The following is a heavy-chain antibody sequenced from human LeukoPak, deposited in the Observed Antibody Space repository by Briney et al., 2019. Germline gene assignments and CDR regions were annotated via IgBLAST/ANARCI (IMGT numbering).Heavy chain of an antibody. Sequence: GESLKISCKGSGYSFTSYWIGWVRQMPGKGLEWMGIIYPGDSDTRYSPSFQGQVTISADKSISTAYLQWSSLKASDTAMYYRARPGRWELRVPDYWGQGTLVTVSS. J-gene: IGHJ4*02. CDR1: GYSFTSYW. V-gene: IGHV5-51*01. D-gene: IGHD1-26*01. CDR2: IYPGDSDT. CDR3: ARPGRWELRVPDY.